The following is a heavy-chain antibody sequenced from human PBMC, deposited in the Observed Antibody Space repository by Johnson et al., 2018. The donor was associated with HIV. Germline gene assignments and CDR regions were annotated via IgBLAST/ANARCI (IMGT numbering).Heavy chain of an antibody. V-gene: IGHV3-30*02. Sequence: VQVVESGGGLVQPGGSLRLSCAASRFTFSNAWMNCVRQAPGKGLEWVAFIRYDDSNKYYQESVKGRFTVSRDNSKNTLYLQMNSLRAEDTAVYYCARVRSSSAYAFDIWGQGTMVSVSS. CDR2: IRYDDSNK. CDR1: RFTFSNAW. D-gene: IGHD6-13*01. J-gene: IGHJ3*02. CDR3: ARVRSSSAYAFDI.